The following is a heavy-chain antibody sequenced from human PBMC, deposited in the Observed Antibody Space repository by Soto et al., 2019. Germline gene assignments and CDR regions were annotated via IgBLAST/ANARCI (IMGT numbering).Heavy chain of an antibody. J-gene: IGHJ3*02. CDR2: VSYDGRNK. Sequence: QVQLVESGGGVVQPGRSLRLSCADSGFTFSSYGMHWVRQAPGKGLEWVAVVSYDGRNKYYADSVKGRFTISRDNSKNTRYLQMNSLRAEDTAVCYCAKDRARGDYYSGAFDIWGQGTMVTVSS. V-gene: IGHV3-30*18. D-gene: IGHD3-22*01. CDR3: AKDRARGDYYSGAFDI. CDR1: GFTFSSYG.